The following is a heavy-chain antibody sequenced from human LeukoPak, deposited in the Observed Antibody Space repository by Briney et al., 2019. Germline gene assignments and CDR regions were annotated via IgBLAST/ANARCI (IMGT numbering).Heavy chain of an antibody. CDR3: ARDLGDAFDI. J-gene: IGHJ3*02. CDR1: GGSISSSGYY. Sequence: PSETLSLTCTVSGGSISSSGYYWGWIRQPPGKGLEWIGSMYYSGSTYYNPSLMSRVTISADTPKNQFSLKLSSVTAADTAVYYCARDLGDAFDIWGQGTMVTVSS. V-gene: IGHV4-39*07. CDR2: MYYSGST.